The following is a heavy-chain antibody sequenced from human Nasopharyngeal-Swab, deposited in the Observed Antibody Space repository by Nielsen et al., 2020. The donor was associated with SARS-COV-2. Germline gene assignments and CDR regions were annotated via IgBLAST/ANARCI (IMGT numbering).Heavy chain of an antibody. V-gene: IGHV3-30-3*01. D-gene: IGHD6-19*01. CDR3: ARETVAGTRPDY. Sequence: GESLKISCAASGFTFSSYAMHWVRQAPGKGLEWVAVISYDGNNKYYADSVKGRFTISRDNSKNTLYLQMNSLRAEDTAVYYCARETVAGTRPDYWGQGTLVTVSS. J-gene: IGHJ4*02. CDR2: ISYDGNNK. CDR1: GFTFSSYA.